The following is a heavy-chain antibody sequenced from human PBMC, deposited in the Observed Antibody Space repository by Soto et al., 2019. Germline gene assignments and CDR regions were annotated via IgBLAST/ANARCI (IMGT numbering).Heavy chain of an antibody. J-gene: IGHJ5*02. CDR3: ARGADFWSGYYKGGWFDP. D-gene: IGHD3-3*01. CDR2: IYYSGST. Sequence: QVQLQESGPGLVKPSETLSLTCTVSGGSISSYYWSWIRQPPGKGLEWIRYIYYSGSTNYNPSPKSRVTISVDTSKNLFSLKLSSVTAADTAVYYCARGADFWSGYYKGGWFDPWGQGTLVTVSS. CDR1: GGSISSYY. V-gene: IGHV4-59*01.